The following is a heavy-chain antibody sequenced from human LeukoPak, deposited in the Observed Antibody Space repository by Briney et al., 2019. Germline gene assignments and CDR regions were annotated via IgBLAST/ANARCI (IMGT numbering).Heavy chain of an antibody. CDR3: AREAIYGGNNY. V-gene: IGHV1-2*02. D-gene: IGHD4-23*01. CDR1: GYTFTSYA. Sequence: ASVKVSCKASGYTFTSYAMNWVRQAPGQGLEWMGWINPNSGGTNYAQKFQGRVTMTRDTSISTAYMELSRLRSDDTAVYYCAREAIYGGNNYWGQGTLVTVSS. CDR2: INPNSGGT. J-gene: IGHJ4*02.